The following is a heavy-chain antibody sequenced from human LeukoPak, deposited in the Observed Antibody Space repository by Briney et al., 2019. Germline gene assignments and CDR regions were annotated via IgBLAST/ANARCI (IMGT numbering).Heavy chain of an antibody. Sequence: SETLSLTCTVSGGSISSYYWSWIRQPPGKGLEWIGYIYYSGSTNYNPSLKSRATISVDTSKNQFSLKLSSVTAADTAVYYCASEFRGVIIYWGQGTLVTVSS. V-gene: IGHV4-59*01. CDR2: IYYSGST. D-gene: IGHD3-10*01. J-gene: IGHJ4*02. CDR3: ASEFRGVIIY. CDR1: GGSISSYY.